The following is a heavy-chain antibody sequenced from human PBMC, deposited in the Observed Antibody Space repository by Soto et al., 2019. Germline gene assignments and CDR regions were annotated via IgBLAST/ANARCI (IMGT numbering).Heavy chain of an antibody. J-gene: IGHJ6*02. Sequence: QVQLQQWGAGLLKPSETLSLTCAVYGGSFSGYYWSWIRQPPGKGLEWIGEINHSGSTNYNPSLKSRFTISVDTSKHQFSLKLSSVPAADTAVYYCARVTGRYYYGMDVWGQGTTVTVSS. CDR1: GGSFSGYY. CDR2: INHSGST. CDR3: ARVTGRYYYGMDV. V-gene: IGHV4-34*01.